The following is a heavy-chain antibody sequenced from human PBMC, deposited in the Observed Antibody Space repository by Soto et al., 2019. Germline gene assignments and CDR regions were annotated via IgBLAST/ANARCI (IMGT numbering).Heavy chain of an antibody. CDR2: IYYSGST. V-gene: IGHV4-31*03. CDR3: ASEVRWLQYGYFDY. D-gene: IGHD5-12*01. J-gene: IGHJ4*02. CDR1: GGSISSGGYY. Sequence: QVQLQESGPGLVKPSQTLSLTCTVSGGSISSGGYYWSWIRQHPGKGLEWIGYIYYSGSTYYNPSLKSRVTISVDTSKNQFSLKLSSVTAADTAVYYCASEVRWLQYGYFDYWGQGTLVTVSS.